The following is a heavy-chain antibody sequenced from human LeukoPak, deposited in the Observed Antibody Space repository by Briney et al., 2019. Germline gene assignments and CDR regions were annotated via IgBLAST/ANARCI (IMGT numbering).Heavy chain of an antibody. CDR3: AKDPLRLYSSSSGWFVP. Sequence: ASVKVSCKASGYTFTSYYMHWVRQAPGQGLEWMGIIDPGGVSTTYAQKSQGRVTMTRDMSTSTVYMELNSLRSEDTAVYYCAKDPLRLYSSSSGWFVPWGQGTLVTVSS. CDR1: GYTFTSYY. V-gene: IGHV1-46*01. D-gene: IGHD6-6*01. J-gene: IGHJ5*02. CDR2: IDPGGVST.